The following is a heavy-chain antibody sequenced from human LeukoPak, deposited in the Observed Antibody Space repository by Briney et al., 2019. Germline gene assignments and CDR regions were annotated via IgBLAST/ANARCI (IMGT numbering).Heavy chain of an antibody. D-gene: IGHD2-2*01. CDR2: IKSKTDGGTT. V-gene: IGHV3-15*01. CDR1: GFTFSNAW. CDR3: TTYLVEYQLLNYYYYMDV. Sequence: GGSLRLSCAASGFTFSNAWMSWVRQAPGKGLEWVGRIKSKTDGGTTDYAAPVKGRFTISRDDSKNTLYLQMNSLKTEDTAVYYCTTYLVEYQLLNYYYYMDVWGKGTTVTVSS. J-gene: IGHJ6*03.